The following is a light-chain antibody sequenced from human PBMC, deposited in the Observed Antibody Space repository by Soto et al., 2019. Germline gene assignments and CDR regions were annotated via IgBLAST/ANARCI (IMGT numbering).Light chain of an antibody. J-gene: IGKJ1*01. Sequence: TQMIQSPLSLSASVGEKIIITCLASRDVGSDVSWYQKKPGQAPKLAIYAASNLYTGVPSRFSGRRSGTEFTLTISSLQPEDFASYYWLQDYGDAWTFGQGTKVEIE. CDR2: AAS. CDR1: RDVGSD. CDR3: LQDYGDAWT. V-gene: IGKV1-6*01.